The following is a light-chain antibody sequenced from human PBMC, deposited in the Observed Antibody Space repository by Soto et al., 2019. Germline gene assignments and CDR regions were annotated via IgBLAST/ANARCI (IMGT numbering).Light chain of an antibody. V-gene: IGKV1-39*01. CDR3: QQSYSTTWT. CDR2: AAS. Sequence: SSLSASVGDRVTITCRASQGISTYLNWYLQKPGKAPKLLIYAASSLQSGVPSRFSGSGSETDFTLTISSLQPEDFATYSCQQSYSTTWTFGQGTKVDIK. CDR1: QGISTY. J-gene: IGKJ1*01.